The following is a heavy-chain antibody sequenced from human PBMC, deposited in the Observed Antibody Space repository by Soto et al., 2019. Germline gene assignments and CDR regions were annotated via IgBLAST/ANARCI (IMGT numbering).Heavy chain of an antibody. D-gene: IGHD2-15*01. J-gene: IGHJ6*02. CDR2: IYTSGST. Sequence: SETLSLTCTVSGGSISSYYWSWIRQPAGKGLEWIGRIYTSGSTNYNPSLKSRVTMSVDTSKNQFSLKLSSVTAADTAVYYCAREGCSGGSCRYYYYGTDVWGQGTTVTVSS. CDR3: AREGCSGGSCRYYYYGTDV. CDR1: GGSISSYY. V-gene: IGHV4-4*07.